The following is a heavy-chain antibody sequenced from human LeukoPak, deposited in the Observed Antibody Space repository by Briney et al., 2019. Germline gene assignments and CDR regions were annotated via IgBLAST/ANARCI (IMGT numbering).Heavy chain of an antibody. Sequence: SETLSLTCTGSGRSISSYYWSWLRQPPGKGLEWIVYIYYSGSTNYNPSLKSRVTISVDTSKNQFSLKLSSVTAADTAVYYCARGHYYDSSGYYHDAFDIWGQGTMVTVSS. V-gene: IGHV4-59*01. CDR2: IYYSGST. CDR1: GRSISSYY. J-gene: IGHJ3*02. D-gene: IGHD3-22*01. CDR3: ARGHYYDSSGYYHDAFDI.